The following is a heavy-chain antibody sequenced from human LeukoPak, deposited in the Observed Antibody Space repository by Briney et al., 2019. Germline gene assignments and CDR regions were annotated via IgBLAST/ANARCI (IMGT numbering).Heavy chain of an antibody. J-gene: IGHJ3*01. CDR2: IYPGDSET. D-gene: IGHD3-22*01. CDR1: GYTFSNYW. CDR3: ARQPIGGYYDSSGYPSDAFDV. Sequence: ESLKISCKGSGYTFSNYWIGWVRQMPGKGLEWMGIIYPGDSETRYSPSFQGHVTISADKSISTAYLQWSSLKASDTAMYYCARQPIGGYYDSSGYPSDAFDVWGQGTMVTVSS. V-gene: IGHV5-51*01.